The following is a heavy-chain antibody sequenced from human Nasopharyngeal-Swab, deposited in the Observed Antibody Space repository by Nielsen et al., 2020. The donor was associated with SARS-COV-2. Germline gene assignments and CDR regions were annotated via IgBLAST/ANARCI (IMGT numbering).Heavy chain of an antibody. D-gene: IGHD1-7*01. J-gene: IGHJ5*02. Sequence: RQAPGKGLEWIGEINHSGSTNYNPSLKSRVPISVDTSKNQFSLKLSSVTAADTAVYYCARCMTGTTGGWFDPWGQGTLVTVSS. CDR2: INHSGST. CDR3: ARCMTGTTGGWFDP. V-gene: IGHV4-34*01.